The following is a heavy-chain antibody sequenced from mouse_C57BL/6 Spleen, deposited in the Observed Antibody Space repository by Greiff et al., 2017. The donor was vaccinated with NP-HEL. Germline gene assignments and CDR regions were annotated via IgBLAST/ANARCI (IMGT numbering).Heavy chain of an antibody. CDR3: AKACYYEAYYYAMDY. V-gene: IGHV1-22*01. D-gene: IGHD1-1*01. CDR1: GYTFTDYN. J-gene: IGHJ4*01. CDR2: INPNNGGT. Sequence: EVQLQQSGPELVKPGASVKMSCKASGYTFTDYNMHWVKQSHGKSLEWIGYINPNNGGTSYNQKFKGKATLTVNKSSSTAYMELRSLTSEDSAVYYCAKACYYEAYYYAMDYWGQGTSVTVSS.